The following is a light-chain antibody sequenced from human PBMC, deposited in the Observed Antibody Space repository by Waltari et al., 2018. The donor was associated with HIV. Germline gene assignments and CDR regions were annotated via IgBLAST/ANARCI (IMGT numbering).Light chain of an antibody. CDR3: QSYDSSLSGSGV. Sequence: QSVLTHPPPVSGAPGQRVTIPCPGTSSHIGAGYDVIWSQQLPGNAPKLLTYGNSNRPSGVPDRFSGSKSGTSASLAITGLQAEDEADYYCQSYDSSLSGSGVFGGGTKLTVL. J-gene: IGLJ3*02. V-gene: IGLV1-40*01. CDR2: GNS. CDR1: SSHIGAGYD.